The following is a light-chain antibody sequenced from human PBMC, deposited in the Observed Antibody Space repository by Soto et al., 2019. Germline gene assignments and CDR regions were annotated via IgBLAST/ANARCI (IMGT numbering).Light chain of an antibody. J-gene: IGLJ2*01. CDR1: SSDVGGYNY. CDR3: SSFTGSSTL. V-gene: IGLV2-14*01. CDR2: EVS. Sequence: QSALTQPASVSGSPGQSITISCTGTSSDVGGYNYVSWYQQHPGKAPKLMICEVSNRPSGVSNRFSGSKSGNTASLTISGLQAEDEADYYCSSFTGSSTLFGGGTKLTVL.